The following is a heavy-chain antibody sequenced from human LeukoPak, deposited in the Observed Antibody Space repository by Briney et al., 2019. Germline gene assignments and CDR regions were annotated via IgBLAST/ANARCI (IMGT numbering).Heavy chain of an antibody. CDR2: IKQDGGEK. CDR1: GFTFNRSW. Sequence: GESLRLSCAASGFTFNRSWMNWVRQAPGKGLEWVANIKQDGGEKYYVDSVKGRFTISRDNAKNSLYLQMNSLRAEDTAVYYCARGIKGYCSGGSCYAFDIWGQGTMVTVSS. CDR3: ARGIKGYCSGGSCYAFDI. D-gene: IGHD2-15*01. J-gene: IGHJ3*02. V-gene: IGHV3-7*04.